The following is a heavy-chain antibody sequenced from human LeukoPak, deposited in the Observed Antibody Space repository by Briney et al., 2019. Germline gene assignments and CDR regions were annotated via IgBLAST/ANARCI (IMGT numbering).Heavy chain of an antibody. J-gene: IGHJ4*02. Sequence: GGSLRLSCAASGFTFSSYGMHWVRQAPGKGLEWVAVISYDGSNEFYADSVKGRFTISRDNSKNTLYLQMNSLRAEDTAVYYCATAGAGPYGYFDDWGQGTLVTVSS. CDR1: GFTFSSYG. CDR2: ISYDGSNE. V-gene: IGHV3-30*03. CDR3: ATAGAGPYGYFDD. D-gene: IGHD1-14*01.